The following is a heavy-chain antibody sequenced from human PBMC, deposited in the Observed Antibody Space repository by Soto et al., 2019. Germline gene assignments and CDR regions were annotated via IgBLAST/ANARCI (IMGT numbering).Heavy chain of an antibody. CDR1: GGSISSGGYS. CDR3: VRGTGLYKCGL. V-gene: IGHV4-30-2*05. CDR2: IYHSGST. Sequence: SETLSLTCAVSGGSISSGGYSWSWTRQPPGKGLECIGYIYHSGSTYYNPSLTSRVTMSVDTSKNQVSLELSSVTVADTAVYYCVRGTGLYKCGLWGQGTLVTVSS. D-gene: IGHD6-25*01. J-gene: IGHJ4*02.